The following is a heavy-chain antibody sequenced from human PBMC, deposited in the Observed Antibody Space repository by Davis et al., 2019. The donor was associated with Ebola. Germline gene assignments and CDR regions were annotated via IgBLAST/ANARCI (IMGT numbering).Heavy chain of an antibody. D-gene: IGHD1-26*01. Sequence: GESLKISCAASGFTFSNYAMSWVRQAPGKGLEWVSYISSTGSSIFYADSVKGRFTISRDKAKGSLYLQMNSLRAEDTAVYYCAKDWEGTWELGLWGQGTLVTVSS. CDR1: GFTFSNYA. V-gene: IGHV3-48*01. CDR2: ISSTGSSI. CDR3: AKDWEGTWELGL. J-gene: IGHJ4*02.